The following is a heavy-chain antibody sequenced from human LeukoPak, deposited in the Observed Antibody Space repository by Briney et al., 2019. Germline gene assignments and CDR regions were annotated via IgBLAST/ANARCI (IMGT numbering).Heavy chain of an antibody. CDR3: ARGHSSGYYSY. Sequence: PSETLSLTCTVSGGSISSSSYYWGWIRQPPGKGLEWIGYIYHSGSTYYNPSLKSRVTISVDRSKNQFSLKLSSVTAADTAVYYCARGHSSGYYSYWGQGTLVTVSS. V-gene: IGHV4-39*07. CDR2: IYHSGST. J-gene: IGHJ4*02. D-gene: IGHD3-22*01. CDR1: GGSISSSSYY.